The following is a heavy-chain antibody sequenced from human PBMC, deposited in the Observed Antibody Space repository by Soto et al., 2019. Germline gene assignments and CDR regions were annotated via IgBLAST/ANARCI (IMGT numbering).Heavy chain of an antibody. D-gene: IGHD1-26*01. J-gene: IGHJ4*02. CDR3: AHAYGGRSLY. CDR1: GFSLPTDRVG. V-gene: IGHV2-5*02. CDR2: IYWDDTK. Sequence: QITLKESGPTLVKPTQTLTLTCTFSGFSLPTDRVGVGWIRQPPGKALEWLAVIYWDDTKTYRPSLKSRLTITKDTSKNQVALTMTDMDPVDTATYYCAHAYGGRSLYWCQGTLVSVS.